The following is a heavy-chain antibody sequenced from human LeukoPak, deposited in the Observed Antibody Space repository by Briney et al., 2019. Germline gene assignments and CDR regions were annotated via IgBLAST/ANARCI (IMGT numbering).Heavy chain of an antibody. J-gene: IGHJ5*02. CDR3: ARDSPNYDSSGYH. Sequence: SETLSLTCTVSGGSISSSSYYWGWIRQPPGKGLEWIGSIYYSGSTYYNPSLKSRVTISVDTSKNQFSLKLSSVTAADTAVYYCARDSPNYDSSGYHWGQGTLVTVSS. D-gene: IGHD3-22*01. V-gene: IGHV4-39*07. CDR1: GGSISSSSYY. CDR2: IYYSGST.